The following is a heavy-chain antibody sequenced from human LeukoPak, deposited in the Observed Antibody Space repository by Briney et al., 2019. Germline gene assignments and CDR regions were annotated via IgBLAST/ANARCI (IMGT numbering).Heavy chain of an antibody. CDR3: ARGVGAVASYYYYGMDV. D-gene: IGHD6-19*01. J-gene: IGHJ6*02. CDR1: GFTFSSYD. CDR2: IGTAGDT. V-gene: IGHV3-13*01. Sequence: GGSLRLSCAASGFTFSSYDMRWVRQATGKGLEWVSAIGTAGDTYYPGSVKGRFTISSENAKNSLYLQLNSMLAGETAVYYCARGVGAVASYYYYGMDVWGQGTTVTVSS.